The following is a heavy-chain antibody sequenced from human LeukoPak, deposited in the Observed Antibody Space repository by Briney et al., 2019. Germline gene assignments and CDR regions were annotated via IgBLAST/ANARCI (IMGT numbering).Heavy chain of an antibody. CDR1: GFTFSSYA. V-gene: IGHV3-23*01. CDR3: AKDERCSGGSCYPGY. CDR2: ISNSGDST. D-gene: IGHD2-15*01. J-gene: IGHJ4*02. Sequence: GGSLRLSCAASGFTFSSYAMSWVRQAPRKGLEWVSAISNSGDSTYYADSVKGRFTISRDNSKNTLYLQMNSLRAEDTAVYYCAKDERCSGGSCYPGYWGQGTLVTVSS.